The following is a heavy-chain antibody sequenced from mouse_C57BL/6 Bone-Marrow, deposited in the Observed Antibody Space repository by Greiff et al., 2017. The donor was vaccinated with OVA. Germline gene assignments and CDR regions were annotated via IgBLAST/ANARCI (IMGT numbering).Heavy chain of an antibody. Sequence: QVHVKQPGAELVMPGASVKLSCKASGYTFTSYWMHWVKQRPGQGLEWIGEIDPSDSYTNYNQKFKGKSTLTVDKSSSTAYMQLSSLTSEDSAVYYCARFGYIDYWGQGTTLTVSS. CDR1: GYTFTSYW. CDR2: IDPSDSYT. V-gene: IGHV1-69*01. CDR3: ARFGYIDY. J-gene: IGHJ2*01.